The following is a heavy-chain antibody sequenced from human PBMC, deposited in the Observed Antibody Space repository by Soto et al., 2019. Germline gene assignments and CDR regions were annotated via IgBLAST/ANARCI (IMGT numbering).Heavy chain of an antibody. V-gene: IGHV4-59*01. CDR3: ARRAQASYYDFWSGYYDY. CDR2: IYYSRST. Sequence: SETLSLTCTVSGGSISSYYWSWIRQPPGKGLEWIGYIYYSRSTNYNPSLKSRVTISVDTSKNQFSLKLSSVTAADTAVYYCARRAQASYYDFWSGYYDYWGQGTLVTVSS. J-gene: IGHJ4*02. CDR1: GGSISSYY. D-gene: IGHD3-3*01.